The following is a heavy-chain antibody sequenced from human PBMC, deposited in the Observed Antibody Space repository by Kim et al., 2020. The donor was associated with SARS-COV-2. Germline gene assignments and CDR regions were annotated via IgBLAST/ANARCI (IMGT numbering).Heavy chain of an antibody. D-gene: IGHD2-2*01. CDR1: GFTFSSYG. V-gene: IGHV3-33*01. Sequence: GGSLRLSCAASGFTFSSYGMHWVRQAPGKGLEWVAVIWYDGSNKYYADSVKGRFTISRDNSKNTLYLQMNSLRAEDTAVYYCASSYCSSTSCYWDYYYYYGMDVWGQGTTVTVSS. J-gene: IGHJ6*02. CDR3: ASSYCSSTSCYWDYYYYYGMDV. CDR2: IWYDGSNK.